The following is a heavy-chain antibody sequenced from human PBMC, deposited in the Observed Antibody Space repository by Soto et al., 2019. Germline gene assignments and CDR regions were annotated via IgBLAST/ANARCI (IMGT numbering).Heavy chain of an antibody. D-gene: IGHD3-3*01. Sequence: GGSLRLSCAASGFTFSSYAMHWVRQAPGKGLEWVAVISYDGSNKYYADSVKGRFTISRDNSKNTLYLQMNSLRAEDTAVYYCAGGRERHDFWSGYYPPYYYGMDVWGQGTTVTVSS. J-gene: IGHJ6*02. V-gene: IGHV3-30-3*01. CDR3: AGGRERHDFWSGYYPPYYYGMDV. CDR1: GFTFSSYA. CDR2: ISYDGSNK.